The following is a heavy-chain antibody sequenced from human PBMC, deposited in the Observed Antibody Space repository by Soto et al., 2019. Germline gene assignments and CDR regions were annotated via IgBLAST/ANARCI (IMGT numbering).Heavy chain of an antibody. CDR3: GSRGTTTQCSGCSCYARGFDY. V-gene: IGHV4-30-4*01. CDR1: GGSISSGDYY. CDR2: IYYSGST. J-gene: IGHJ4*02. Sequence: QVQLQESGPGLVKPSQTLSLTCTVSGGSISSGDYYWSWIRQPPGKGLEWIGYIYYSGSTYYNPSPQGRVTLTVDPAKEQFSLKVSSVTGADTAVYYCGSRGTTTQCSGCSCYARGFDYWGQGTLVTVSS. D-gene: IGHD2-15*01.